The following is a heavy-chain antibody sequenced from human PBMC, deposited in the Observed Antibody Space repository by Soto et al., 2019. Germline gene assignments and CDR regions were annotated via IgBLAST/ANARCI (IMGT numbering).Heavy chain of an antibody. CDR2: ISGYNGDT. Sequence: QGQLVQSGGEVKKPGASVKVSCKASGYTFTRYGISWVRQAPGQGLEWMGWISGYNGDTKYAQKFQGRVTMNVDTSTTTAYIELRTLTSDDRAVYYCAKNGLPPYYYYGMDVWGQGTTVTVSS. J-gene: IGHJ6*02. V-gene: IGHV1-18*01. CDR1: GYTFTRYG. CDR3: AKNGLPPYYYYGMDV. D-gene: IGHD5-12*01.